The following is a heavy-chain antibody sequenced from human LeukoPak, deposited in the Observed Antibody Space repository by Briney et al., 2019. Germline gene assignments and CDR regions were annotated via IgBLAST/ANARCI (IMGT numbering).Heavy chain of an antibody. CDR1: GGTFTSYA. D-gene: IGHD4-23*01. J-gene: IGHJ6*03. CDR2: IIPIFGTA. Sequence: SVKVSCTASGGTFTSYAISWVRQAPGQGLEWMGGIIPIFGTANYAQKFQGRVTITADKSTSTAYMELSSLRSEDTAVYYCASSRGDYGGNTDYYYYMDVWGKGTTVTVSS. V-gene: IGHV1-69*06. CDR3: ASSRGDYGGNTDYYYYMDV.